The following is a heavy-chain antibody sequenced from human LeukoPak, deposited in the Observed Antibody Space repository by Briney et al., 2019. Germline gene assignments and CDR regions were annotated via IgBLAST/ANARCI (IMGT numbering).Heavy chain of an antibody. V-gene: IGHV3-23*01. CDR3: AKDPSYYGSGEYYFDY. J-gene: IGHJ4*02. D-gene: IGHD3-10*01. Sequence: GGSLRLSCAASGXTFSSYAMNWVRQAPGKGLGWVSGISGSGGSAYYGDSVKGRFTISRDNSKNTLYLQMNSLRAEDTAVYYCAKDPSYYGSGEYYFDYWGQGTLVTVSS. CDR2: ISGSGGSA. CDR1: GXTFSSYA.